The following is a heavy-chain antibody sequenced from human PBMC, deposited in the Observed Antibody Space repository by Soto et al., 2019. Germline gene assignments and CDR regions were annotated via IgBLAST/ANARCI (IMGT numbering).Heavy chain of an antibody. Sequence: QAHLVESGGGVVQPGRSLRLSCAASGFTFTSYDMHWVRKAPGTRLEWVAVISYDGGLQHYADSVKGRFTISRDNSKNMVLLQMNSLRAEDTAVYYCVSDRGYGHAPVPYSWGHRTPVSVSS. CDR3: VSDRGYGHAPVPYS. CDR2: ISYDGGLQ. J-gene: IGHJ5*01. CDR1: GFTFTSYD. D-gene: IGHD5-18*01. V-gene: IGHV3-30*03.